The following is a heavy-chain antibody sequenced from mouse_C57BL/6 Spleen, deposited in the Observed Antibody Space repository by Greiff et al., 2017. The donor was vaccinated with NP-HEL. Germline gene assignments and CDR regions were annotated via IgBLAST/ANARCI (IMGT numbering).Heavy chain of an antibody. J-gene: IGHJ3*01. Sequence: EVQLQQSVAELVRPGASVKLSCTASGFNIKNTYMHWVKQRPEQGLEWIGRIDPANGNTKYAPKFQGKATITADTSANTAYLQRSSLTSEDTAIYYCARSSSYDGYYAWFAYWGQGTLVTVSA. CDR2: IDPANGNT. CDR1: GFNIKNTY. V-gene: IGHV14-3*01. D-gene: IGHD2-3*01. CDR3: ARSSSYDGYYAWFAY.